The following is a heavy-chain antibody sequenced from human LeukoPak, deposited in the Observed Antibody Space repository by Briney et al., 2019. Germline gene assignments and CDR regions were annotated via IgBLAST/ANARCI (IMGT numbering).Heavy chain of an antibody. CDR3: ARAPSGWSDYWYFDL. D-gene: IGHD6-19*01. J-gene: IGHJ2*01. Sequence: PGGSLRLSCAASGFTVSSNYMSRVRQAPGKGLEWVSLIYSGGVTYYADSVKGRFIISRDNSKNTLFLQMNSLRAEDTAVYYCARAPSGWSDYWYFDLWGRGTLVTVSS. V-gene: IGHV3-53*01. CDR1: GFTVSSNY. CDR2: IYSGGVT.